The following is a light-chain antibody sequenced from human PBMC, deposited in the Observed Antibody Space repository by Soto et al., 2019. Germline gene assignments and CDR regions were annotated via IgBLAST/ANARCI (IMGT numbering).Light chain of an antibody. Sequence: EIVLTQSPGTLSLSPGERATLSCRASQSVDNNLAWYHQKPGQAPRLLIYGASTRATGIPDRFSGSGSGLDFTLTISSLEPEDFSVYYCQQYGGSWPFGQGTKVETK. CDR1: QSVDNN. CDR3: QQYGGSWP. CDR2: GAS. V-gene: IGKV3-20*01. J-gene: IGKJ1*01.